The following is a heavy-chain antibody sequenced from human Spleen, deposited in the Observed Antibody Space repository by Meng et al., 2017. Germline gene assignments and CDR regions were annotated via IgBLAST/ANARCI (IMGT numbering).Heavy chain of an antibody. Sequence: SVKVSCKASGYTFTSYAISWVRQAPGQGLEWMGGIIPIFGTANYAQKFQGRVTITADESTSTAYMELSSLRSEDTAVYYCARHWASGSYYVSYYYYGMDVWGQGTTVTVSS. V-gene: IGHV1-69*13. CDR2: IIPIFGTA. D-gene: IGHD1-26*01. CDR3: ARHWASGSYYVSYYYYGMDV. CDR1: GYTFTSYA. J-gene: IGHJ6*02.